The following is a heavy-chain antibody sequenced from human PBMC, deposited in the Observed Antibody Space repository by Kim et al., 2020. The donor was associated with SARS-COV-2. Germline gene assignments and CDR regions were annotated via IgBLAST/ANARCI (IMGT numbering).Heavy chain of an antibody. Sequence: GGSLRLSCAASGFTFSSYAMTWVRQAPGKGLEWVSGISGSGGSTYYAGSVKGRFTISRDNFENTLDLQMNSLRAEDTAVYYCAKASDYGCHGAYFYNWG. V-gene: IGHV3-23*01. J-gene: IGHJ4*01. CDR2: ISGSGGST. CDR1: GFTFSSYA. D-gene: IGHD4-17*01. CDR3: AKASDYGCHGAYFYN.